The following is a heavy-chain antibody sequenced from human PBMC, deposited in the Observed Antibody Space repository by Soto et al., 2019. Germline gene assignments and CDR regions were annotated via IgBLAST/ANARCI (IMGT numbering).Heavy chain of an antibody. D-gene: IGHD2-15*01. CDR3: AKGLLVCGGGTCYSFYYYGVDG. CDR2: ISGSVGST. J-gene: IGHJ6*02. Sequence: EVQLLESGGGLVQPGGSLRLACAASRFTFSKYAMSWVRQAPGKGLEWVSAISGSVGSTYYADSVKGRFTISRDNSKSTLSLQMNSLRAEDTSVYYCAKGLLVCGGGTCYSFYYYGVDGWGQGTTVTVSS. CDR1: RFTFSKYA. V-gene: IGHV3-23*01.